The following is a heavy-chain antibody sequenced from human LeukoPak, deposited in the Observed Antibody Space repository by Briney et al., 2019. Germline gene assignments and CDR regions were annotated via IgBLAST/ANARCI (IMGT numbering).Heavy chain of an antibody. CDR2: ISDSGSST. V-gene: IGHV3-23*01. Sequence: GGSLRLSCAASGFTFSSYAMSWVRQAPGKGLEWVSTISDSGSSTYYTDSVKGRFTFSRDNSKNTLHLQMNSLRAEDTAVYYCTKDESGIAVANFDYWGQGTLVTVSS. D-gene: IGHD6-19*01. CDR3: TKDESGIAVANFDY. J-gene: IGHJ4*02. CDR1: GFTFSSYA.